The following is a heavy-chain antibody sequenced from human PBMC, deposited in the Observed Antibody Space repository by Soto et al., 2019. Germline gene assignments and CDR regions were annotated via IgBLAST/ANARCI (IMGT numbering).Heavy chain of an antibody. CDR1: GGSFSGYY. CDR3: ARVREVVVPAAQYYYGMDV. Sequence: SETLSLTCAVYGGSFSGYYWSWIRQPPGKGLEWIGEINHSGSTNYNPSLKSRVTISVDTSKNQFSLKLSSVTAADTAVYYCARVREVVVPAAQYYYGMDVWGQGTTVTVSS. J-gene: IGHJ6*02. D-gene: IGHD2-2*01. CDR2: INHSGST. V-gene: IGHV4-34*01.